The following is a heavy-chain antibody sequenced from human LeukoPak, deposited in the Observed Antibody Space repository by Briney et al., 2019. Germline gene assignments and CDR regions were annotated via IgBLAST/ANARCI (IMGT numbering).Heavy chain of an antibody. CDR2: IYYSGST. D-gene: IGHD3-10*01. V-gene: IGHV4-34*01. J-gene: IGHJ4*02. CDR3: ARSVERVSVLLFNY. Sequence: PSETLSLTCAVYGGSFSGYYWSWIRQPPGKGLEWIGSIYYSGSTYYNPSLKSRVTISVDTSKNQFSLKLSSVTAADTAVYYCARSVERVSVLLFNYWGQGTLVTVSS. CDR1: GGSFSGYY.